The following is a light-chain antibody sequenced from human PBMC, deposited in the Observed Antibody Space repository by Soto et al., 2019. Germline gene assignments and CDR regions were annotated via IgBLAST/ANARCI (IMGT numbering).Light chain of an antibody. CDR2: DVS. CDR1: SSDVGTYNY. V-gene: IGLV2-14*01. CDR3: SSYTSSSTSVV. Sequence: QSALTQPASVSGSPGQSITISCTGTSSDVGTYNYVSWYQQHPGKAPKLMIYDVSYRPSGVSDRFSGSKSGNTASLTISGLQPEDEADYYCSSYTSSSTSVVFGGGTKLTVL. J-gene: IGLJ2*01.